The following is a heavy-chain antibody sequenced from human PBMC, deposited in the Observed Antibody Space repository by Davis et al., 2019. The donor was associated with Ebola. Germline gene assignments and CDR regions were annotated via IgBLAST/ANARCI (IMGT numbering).Heavy chain of an antibody. V-gene: IGHV3-13*01. D-gene: IGHD6-6*01. Sequence: GESLKISCAASGFTFNNYDIHWVRQATGKGLEWVSVIGPLSDTYYADSVKGRFTISRDNSKNTLYLQMNSLRADDTAVYYCAKGGGTSSSDFRRTWGQGTLVTVSS. CDR3: AKGGGTSSSDFRRT. CDR2: IGPLSDT. CDR1: GFTFNNYD. J-gene: IGHJ5*02.